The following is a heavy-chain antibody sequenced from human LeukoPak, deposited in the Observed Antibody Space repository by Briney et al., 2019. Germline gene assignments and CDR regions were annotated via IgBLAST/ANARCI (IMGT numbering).Heavy chain of an antibody. CDR1: GFIFNSYG. J-gene: IGHJ3*02. Sequence: GGSLRPSCAASGFIFNSYGMHWVRQAPGKGLEWVAFIRYDGSNKYYADSVKGRFTISRDNSKNTLYLQMSSLRAEDTAIYYCAKELTERWLIDAFDIWGQGTVVTVSS. CDR3: AKELTERWLIDAFDI. D-gene: IGHD6-19*01. CDR2: IRYDGSNK. V-gene: IGHV3-30*02.